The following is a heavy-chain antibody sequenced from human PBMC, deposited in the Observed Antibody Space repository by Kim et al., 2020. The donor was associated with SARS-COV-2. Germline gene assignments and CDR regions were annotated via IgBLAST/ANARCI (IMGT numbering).Heavy chain of an antibody. J-gene: IGHJ5*02. CDR1: GGSISSSNW. Sequence: GSLRLSCAVSGGSISSSNWWSWVRQPPGKGLEWIGEIYHSGRTNYNPSLKSRVTISVDKSKNQFSLKLSSVTAADTAVYYCAKDPSITFGGVTVSGNWFDPWGQGTLVTVSS. D-gene: IGHD3-16*02. CDR3: AKDPSITFGGVTVSGNWFDP. CDR2: IYHSGRT. V-gene: IGHV4-4*02.